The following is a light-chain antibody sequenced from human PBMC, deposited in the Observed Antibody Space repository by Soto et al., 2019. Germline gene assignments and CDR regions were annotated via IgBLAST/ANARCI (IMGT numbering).Light chain of an antibody. V-gene: IGKV3D-20*02. CDR2: GAS. CDR3: QQRSNWPIT. CDR1: QSVSNNY. J-gene: IGKJ5*01. Sequence: VALTQAQSTLSRSPGERATLSCRASQSVSNNYLAWYQQKPGQAPRLLIYGASNRATGIPDRFSGSGSGTDFTLTISRLEPEDFAVYYCQQRSNWPITFGQGTRLEIK.